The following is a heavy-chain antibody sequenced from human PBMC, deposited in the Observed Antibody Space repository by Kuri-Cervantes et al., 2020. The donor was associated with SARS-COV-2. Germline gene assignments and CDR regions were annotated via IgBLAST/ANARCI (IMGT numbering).Heavy chain of an antibody. V-gene: IGHV3-7*01. Sequence: GESLKISCAGSGITFSSYWMNWVRQAPGKGLEWVANIKQDGSETYYVDSVKGRFTISRDNAKNSLFLQMNSLRAKDTAVYYCAREMGRFWSNYYPTYFDYWGQGTLVTVSS. CDR2: IKQDGSET. J-gene: IGHJ4*02. CDR1: GITFSSYW. CDR3: AREMGRFWSNYYPTYFDY. D-gene: IGHD3-3*01.